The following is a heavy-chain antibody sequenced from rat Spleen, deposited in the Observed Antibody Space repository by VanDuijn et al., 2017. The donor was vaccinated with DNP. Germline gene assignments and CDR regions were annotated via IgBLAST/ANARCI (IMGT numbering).Heavy chain of an antibody. V-gene: IGHV3-1*01. D-gene: IGHD1-12*02. CDR3: ATVHYYDGTRFAY. Sequence: EVQFQESGPGLVKSSQSLSLTCSVTGYSITSNYWAWIRKFPGNKMEWMGYISYSGSTNYNPSLKSRFSITRDTSKNQFFLQLNSVTTEDTATYYCATVHYYDGTRFAYWGQGTLVTVSS. CDR1: GYSITSNY. CDR2: ISYSGST. J-gene: IGHJ3*01.